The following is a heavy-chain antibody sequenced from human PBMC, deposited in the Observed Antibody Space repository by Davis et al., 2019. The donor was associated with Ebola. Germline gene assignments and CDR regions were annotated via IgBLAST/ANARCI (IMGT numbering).Heavy chain of an antibody. V-gene: IGHV3-7*03. CDR1: GFTFSSYW. D-gene: IGHD3-3*01. J-gene: IGHJ4*02. CDR3: ARDNGYYDFWSGYYTRHSTDY. Sequence: GGSLTLSCAASGFTFSSYWMSWARQAPGKGLEWVANIKQDGSAKYYVDSVKGRFTISRDNAKNSLYLQMNSLRAEDTAVYYCARDNGYYDFWSGYYTRHSTDYWGQGTLVTVSS. CDR2: IKQDGSAK.